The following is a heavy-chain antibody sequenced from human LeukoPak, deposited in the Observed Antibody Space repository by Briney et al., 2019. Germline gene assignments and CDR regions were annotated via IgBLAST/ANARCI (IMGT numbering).Heavy chain of an antibody. Sequence: GASVSVSCKASGDTFTNYYMHWVRQAPGQGLEWMGLINPTGDSTRYAQKFQGRVTMTRDTSTSTVYIESSSLRSEATAVYYCARWAGARPGGYYDFWTGPYDYWGQGSLVTVSS. D-gene: IGHD3-3*01. V-gene: IGHV1-46*01. CDR2: INPTGDST. CDR3: ARWAGARPGGYYDFWTGPYDY. J-gene: IGHJ4*02. CDR1: GDTFTNYY.